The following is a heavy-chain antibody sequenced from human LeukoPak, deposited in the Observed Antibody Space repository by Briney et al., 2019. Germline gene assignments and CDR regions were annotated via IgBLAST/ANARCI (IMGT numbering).Heavy chain of an antibody. V-gene: IGHV4-38-2*02. CDR2: IYHSGST. Sequence: SETLSLTCTVSGYSISSNYHWGWIRQPPGKGLEWIATIYHSGSTYYNPSLKSRVTISVDTSKNQFSLKMRSVTAADTAVYYCARVVQSTDSSGFYLPEYFQHWGQGTLVTVSS. CDR3: ARVVQSTDSSGFYLPEYFQH. CDR1: GYSISSNYH. J-gene: IGHJ1*01. D-gene: IGHD3-22*01.